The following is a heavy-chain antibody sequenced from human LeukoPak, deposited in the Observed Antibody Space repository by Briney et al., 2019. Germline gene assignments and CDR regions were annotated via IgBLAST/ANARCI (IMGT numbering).Heavy chain of an antibody. CDR2: INPNSGGT. J-gene: IGHJ4*02. V-gene: IGHV1-2*02. Sequence: ASVKVSCKASGYTFTGYYMHWVRQAPGQGLEWMGWINPNSGGTNYAQKFQGRVTMTRNTSISTAYMELSSLRSDDTSVYYCAREVGQWLVHIDYWGQGTLVTVSS. CDR1: GYTFTGYY. D-gene: IGHD6-19*01. CDR3: AREVGQWLVHIDY.